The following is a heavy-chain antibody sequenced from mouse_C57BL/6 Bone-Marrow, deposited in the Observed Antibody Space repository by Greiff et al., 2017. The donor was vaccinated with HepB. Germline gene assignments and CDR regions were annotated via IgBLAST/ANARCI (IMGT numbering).Heavy chain of an antibody. V-gene: IGHV1-81*01. CDR2: IYPRSGNT. J-gene: IGHJ1*03. CDR1: GYTFTSYG. CDR3: ARSGGWLPPYFDV. D-gene: IGHD2-3*01. Sequence: VHLVESGAELARPGASVKLSCKASGYTFTSYGISWVKQRTGQGLEWIGEIYPRSGNTYYNEKFKGKATLTADKSSSTAYMELRSLTSEDSAVYFCARSGGWLPPYFDVWGTGTTVTVSS.